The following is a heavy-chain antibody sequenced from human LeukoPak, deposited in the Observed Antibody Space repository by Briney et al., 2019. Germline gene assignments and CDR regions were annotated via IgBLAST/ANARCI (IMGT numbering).Heavy chain of an antibody. J-gene: IGHJ4*02. CDR3: ARGNKLYYYGSGTPAPNFDY. Sequence: GFLRLSCAASGFTVSSNYMSWVRQAPGKGLEWVSVIYSGGSTYYADSVEGRFTISRDNSKNTLYLQMNSLRAEDTAVYYCARGNKLYYYGSGTPAPNFDYWGQGTLVTVSS. D-gene: IGHD3-10*01. V-gene: IGHV3-53*01. CDR1: GFTVSSNY. CDR2: IYSGGST.